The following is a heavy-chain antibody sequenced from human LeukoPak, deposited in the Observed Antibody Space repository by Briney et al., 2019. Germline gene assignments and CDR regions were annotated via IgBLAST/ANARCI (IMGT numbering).Heavy chain of an antibody. CDR2: ISYDGSNK. Sequence: PGRSLRLSCAASGLTFSSYGMHWVRQAPGKGLEWVAVISYDGSNKYYADSVKGRFTISRDNSKNTLYLQMNSLRAEDTAVYYCAKDLYYYDSSGYYGDWGQGTLVTVSS. V-gene: IGHV3-30*18. CDR3: AKDLYYYDSSGYYGD. D-gene: IGHD3-22*01. CDR1: GLTFSSYG. J-gene: IGHJ4*02.